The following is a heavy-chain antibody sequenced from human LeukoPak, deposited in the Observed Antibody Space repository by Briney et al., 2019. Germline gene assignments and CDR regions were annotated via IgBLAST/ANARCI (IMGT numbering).Heavy chain of an antibody. Sequence: GGSLRLSCAASGFTFSSGAMSWVRQAPGKGLGWVSASSGNGGSTYYADSVKGRFTISRDNSKNTLYLQINSLRAEDTAVYYCAKDRCSGGSCYRSMYYYGMDVWGQGTTVTVSS. CDR3: AKDRCSGGSCYRSMYYYGMDV. J-gene: IGHJ6*02. CDR1: GFTFSSGA. D-gene: IGHD2-15*01. CDR2: SSGNGGST. V-gene: IGHV3-23*01.